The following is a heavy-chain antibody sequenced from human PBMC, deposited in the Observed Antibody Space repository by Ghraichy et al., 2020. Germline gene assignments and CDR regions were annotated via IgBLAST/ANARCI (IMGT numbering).Heavy chain of an antibody. CDR3: AKDQYDSSGLLNY. Sequence: GGSLRLSCAVFGFTFSNSSLSWVRQAPGKGLDWVSAITIRGEHTYYADSVKGRFTISRDSSKNTLYLHMNGLRAEDTAIYYCAKDQYDSSGLLNYWGQGTLVTVSS. CDR2: ITIRGEHT. CDR1: GFTFSNSS. J-gene: IGHJ4*02. V-gene: IGHV3-23*01. D-gene: IGHD3-22*01.